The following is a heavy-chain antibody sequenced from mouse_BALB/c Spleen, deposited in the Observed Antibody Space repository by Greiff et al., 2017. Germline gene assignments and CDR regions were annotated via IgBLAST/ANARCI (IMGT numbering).Heavy chain of an antibody. V-gene: IGHV14-3*02. J-gene: IGHJ4*01. CDR3: AYRYDDGYAMDY. Sequence: VQLQQSGAELVKPGASVKLSCTASGFNIKDTYMHWVKQRPEQGLEWIGRIDPANGNTKYDPKFQGKATITADTSSNTAYLQLSSLTSEDTAVYYCAYRYDDGYAMDYWGQGTSVTVSS. CDR2: IDPANGNT. D-gene: IGHD2-14*01. CDR1: GFNIKDTY.